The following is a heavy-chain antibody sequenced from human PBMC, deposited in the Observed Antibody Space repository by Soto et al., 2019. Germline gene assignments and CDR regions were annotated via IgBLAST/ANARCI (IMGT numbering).Heavy chain of an antibody. CDR1: GFTVSSNY. V-gene: IGHV3-66*01. CDR2: MHSGGGT. Sequence: EVQLVESGGGLVQPGGSLRLSCAASGFTVSSNYMSWVRQAPGKGLEWVSVMHSGGGTYYADSVKGRFTISRDNSKNTLYLQMNSLRAEDTAVYYCASVRGHVSDYWGQGTLVTVSS. J-gene: IGHJ4*02. CDR3: ASVRGHVSDY.